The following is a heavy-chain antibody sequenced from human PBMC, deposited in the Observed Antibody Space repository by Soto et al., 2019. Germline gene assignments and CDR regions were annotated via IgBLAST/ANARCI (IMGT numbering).Heavy chain of an antibody. Sequence: PSENVSLTCTVSGGCISSGPYSWGWIRQPPGKGLEWIGTFYYSGSTYYNPSLESRVTISVDTSKNQFSLKVSSVTAADTAVYYCARLGGYCTITSCYGYYGMDVWGQGTTVTVSS. D-gene: IGHD2-2*01. J-gene: IGHJ6*02. CDR1: GGCISSGPYS. V-gene: IGHV4-39*01. CDR2: FYYSGST. CDR3: ARLGGYCTITSCYGYYGMDV.